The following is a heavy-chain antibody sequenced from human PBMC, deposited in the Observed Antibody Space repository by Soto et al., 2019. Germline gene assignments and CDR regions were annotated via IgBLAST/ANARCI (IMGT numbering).Heavy chain of an antibody. V-gene: IGHV3-48*03. J-gene: IGHJ4*02. CDR2: ISSRGETR. Sequence: GGSLRLSCAASGFTFRTYEMNWVRQAPGKGLEWVSYISSRGETRYYADSVKGRFTISRDNAENSLYLQMNSLRADDTAVYYCARESIEVTGPYDNWGQGTLVTVSS. CDR3: ARESIEVTGPYDN. CDR1: GFTFRTYE. D-gene: IGHD6-19*01.